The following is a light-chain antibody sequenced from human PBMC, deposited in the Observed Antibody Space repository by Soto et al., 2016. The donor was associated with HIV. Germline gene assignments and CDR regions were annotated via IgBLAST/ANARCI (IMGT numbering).Light chain of an antibody. CDR3: NSRDTTSNHVI. Sequence: SSELTQDPAVSVALGQTVRITCQGDNLRSYFASWYQQKPGQAPVLVVYGKNNRPSGIPDRFSGSSSGNTASLTITGTQAEDEADYYCNSRDTTSNHVIFGGGTKLTVL. CDR1: NLRSYF. CDR2: GKN. V-gene: IGLV3-19*01. J-gene: IGLJ2*01.